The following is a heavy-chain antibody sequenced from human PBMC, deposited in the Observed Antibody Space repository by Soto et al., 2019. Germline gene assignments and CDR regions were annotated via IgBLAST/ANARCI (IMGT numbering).Heavy chain of an antibody. CDR1: AFTFSKAW. CDR3: ATDSRERWAPSIDY. V-gene: IGHV3-15*01. Sequence: GGSLRLSCAASAFTFSKAWMTWVRQAPGKGLEWVGRIKSKTDGGTMYYAAPVRGRFTISRDDSKNTLYLQMNNLETEDTAVYYCATDSRERWAPSIDYWGQGTLVTV. J-gene: IGHJ4*02. CDR2: IKSKTDGGTM. D-gene: IGHD1-26*01.